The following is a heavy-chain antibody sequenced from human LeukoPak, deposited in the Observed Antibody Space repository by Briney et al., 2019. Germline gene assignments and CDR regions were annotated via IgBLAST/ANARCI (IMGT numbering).Heavy chain of an antibody. Sequence: GASVKVSCKASGYTFTSYDINWVRQATGQGLEWMGWMNPNSGNTGYAQKFQGRVTMTRNTSISTAYMELSSLRSDDTAVYYCARAAAGQRSPFDYWGQGTLVTVSS. CDR1: GYTFTSYD. V-gene: IGHV1-8*01. D-gene: IGHD6-13*01. CDR3: ARAAAGQRSPFDY. CDR2: MNPNSGNT. J-gene: IGHJ4*02.